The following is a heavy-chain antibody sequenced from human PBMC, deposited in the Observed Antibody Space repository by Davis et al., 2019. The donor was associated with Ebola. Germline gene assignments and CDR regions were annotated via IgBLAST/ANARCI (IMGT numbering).Heavy chain of an antibody. CDR2: VGNSVDDI. J-gene: IGHJ4*02. CDR1: GFIFSDYE. CDR3: VPGTWI. Sequence: GESLKISCEASGFIFSDYEMNWVRQIPGKGLEWVAYVGNSVDDIHYVASVKGRFTASRDNARHTLFLEMNNVKLEDTGVYYCVPGTWIRGQGMRVTVSA. V-gene: IGHV3-48*03. D-gene: IGHD5-18*01.